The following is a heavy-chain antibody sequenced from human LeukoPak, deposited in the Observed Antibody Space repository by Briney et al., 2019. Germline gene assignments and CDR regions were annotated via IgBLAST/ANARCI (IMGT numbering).Heavy chain of an antibody. J-gene: IGHJ4*02. CDR2: ISSSGSTI. D-gene: IGHD3-22*01. CDR1: GFTFSSYE. CDR3: AQDPLIEDPT. V-gene: IGHV3-48*03. Sequence: QTGGSLRLSCAASGFTFSSYEMNWVRQAPGKGLEWVSYISSSGSTIYYADSVKGRFTISRDNAKNSLYLQMNSLRAEDTAVYYCAQDPLIEDPTWGQGTLVTVSS.